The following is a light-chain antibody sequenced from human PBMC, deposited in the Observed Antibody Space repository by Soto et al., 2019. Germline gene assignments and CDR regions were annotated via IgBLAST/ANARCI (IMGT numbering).Light chain of an antibody. J-gene: IGKJ3*01. CDR2: DAA. CDR3: QQTSSAPFT. V-gene: IGKV1-39*01. Sequence: DIQMTQSPYSLSAAVGDRVTIACRASQNINTYVNWYQQKPGKAPKLLMFDAASLQSGVPSRFSGSGSRTDFTLPITSLQPEDFATYYCQQTSSAPFTFGRGIKVDIK. CDR1: QNINTY.